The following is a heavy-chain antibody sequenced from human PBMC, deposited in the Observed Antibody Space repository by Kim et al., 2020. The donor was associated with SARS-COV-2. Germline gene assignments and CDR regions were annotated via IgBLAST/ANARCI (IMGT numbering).Heavy chain of an antibody. D-gene: IGHD3-10*01. V-gene: IGHV3-7*03. CDR1: GFTFSNNG. J-gene: IGHJ4*02. CDR2: IKQDASEK. Sequence: GGSLRLSCAASGFTFSNNGMTWVRQAPGKGLEWVANIKQDASEKSSVDSVKGRFTISSDNAKSSLYLQMNSLRVDDTAMYYCARDSGIDWCRGTLVTVAS. CDR3: ARDSGID.